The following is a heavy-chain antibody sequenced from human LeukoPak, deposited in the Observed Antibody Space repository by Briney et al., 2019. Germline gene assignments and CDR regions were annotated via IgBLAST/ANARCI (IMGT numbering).Heavy chain of an antibody. D-gene: IGHD5-24*01. V-gene: IGHV4-59*01. Sequence: SETLSLTCTISGGSITSYHWSWVRQPPGKGLEWIGYIYYSGSTNYNPSLKSRVTISVDTSKNQFSLNLRSVTAADTAVYYCARGSRDGYNHFDYWGQGTLFTVSS. CDR1: GGSITSYH. CDR3: ARGSRDGYNHFDY. J-gene: IGHJ4*02. CDR2: IYYSGST.